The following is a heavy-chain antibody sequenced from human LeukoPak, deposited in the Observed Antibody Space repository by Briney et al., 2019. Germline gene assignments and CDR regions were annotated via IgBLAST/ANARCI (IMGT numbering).Heavy chain of an antibody. J-gene: IGHJ4*02. D-gene: IGHD6-19*01. Sequence: PGGSLRLSCSASGFTFSSYAIRWVRQAPGKGLEYVSAISDNGGSTYYADSVKGRFTISRDNSKNTLYLQMSSLRAEDTAVYYCVKYSSGWYDYWGQGTLVTVSS. V-gene: IGHV3-64D*06. CDR1: GFTFSSYA. CDR3: VKYSSGWYDY. CDR2: ISDNGGST.